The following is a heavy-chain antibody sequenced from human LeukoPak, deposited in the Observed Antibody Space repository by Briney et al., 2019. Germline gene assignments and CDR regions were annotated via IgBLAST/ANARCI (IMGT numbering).Heavy chain of an antibody. CDR3: ARERPTHDAFDI. CDR2: INHSGST. V-gene: IGHV4-34*01. CDR1: GGSFSGYY. Sequence: SETLSLTCAVYGGSFSGYYWSWIRQPPGKGLEWIGEINHSGSTNYNPSLKSRVTISVDTSKNQFSLKLSSVTAADTAVYYCARERPTHDAFDIWGQGTMVTVSS. J-gene: IGHJ3*02.